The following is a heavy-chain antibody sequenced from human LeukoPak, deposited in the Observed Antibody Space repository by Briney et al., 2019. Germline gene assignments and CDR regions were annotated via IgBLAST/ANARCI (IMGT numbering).Heavy chain of an antibody. V-gene: IGHV1-46*01. CDR3: ARDWVLGGFDY. CDR1: GYTFTSYY. J-gene: IGHJ4*02. CDR2: INPSGGST. D-gene: IGHD3-16*01. Sequence: ASVKVSCXASGYTFTSYYMHWVRQAPGQGLEWMGIINPSGGSTSYAQKFQGRVTMTRDTSTSTVYMELSSLRSEDTAVYYCARDWVLGGFDYWGQGTLVTVSS.